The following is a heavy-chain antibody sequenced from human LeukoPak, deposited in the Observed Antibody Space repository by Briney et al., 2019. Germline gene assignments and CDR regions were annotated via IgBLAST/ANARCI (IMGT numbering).Heavy chain of an antibody. D-gene: IGHD4-23*01. Sequence: SETLTLTCTVSSGSISSYYWSWIRQPPGKGLEWIGYIYYSGSTNYNPSLKSRVTISVDTSKNQFSLKLSSVSAADTAVYYCARLCHSYYGCNYFYYWGQGTLVTVSS. CDR3: ARLCHSYYGCNYFYY. V-gene: IGHV4-59*08. CDR1: SGSISSYY. J-gene: IGHJ4*02. CDR2: IYYSGST.